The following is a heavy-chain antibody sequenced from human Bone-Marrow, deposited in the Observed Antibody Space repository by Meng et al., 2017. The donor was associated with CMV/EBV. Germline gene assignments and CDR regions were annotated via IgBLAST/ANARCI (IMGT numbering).Heavy chain of an antibody. CDR3: TTLYRASDGINLDD. D-gene: IGHD2-8*01. CDR1: GLPFNYVY. Sequence: GESLKISCVASGLPFNYVYMTWVRQAPGKGLEWVGHIKSKTNGGTTDYAAPVKGRFTISRDDSRNTVYLQMNSLKSEDTAMYYCTTLYRASDGINLDDWGQGTLVTVSS. J-gene: IGHJ4*02. V-gene: IGHV3-15*01. CDR2: IKSKTNGGTT.